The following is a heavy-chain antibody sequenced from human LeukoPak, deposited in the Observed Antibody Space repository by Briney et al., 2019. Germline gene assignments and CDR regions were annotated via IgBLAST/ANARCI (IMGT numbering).Heavy chain of an antibody. CDR1: GFTCSDYW. CDR3: VREGYYGLLTESGHGSFDA. J-gene: IGHJ3*01. V-gene: IGHV3-74*01. D-gene: IGHD3-9*01. Sequence: GGSLRLSCTASGFTCSDYWMHWVRHVPGKGLAWVSHVGRDVNRTHYAESVKGRFIISRDDAKNTVYLQMNSLTVEDTAVYFCVREGYYGLLTESGHGSFDAWGQGTMVTVSS. CDR2: VGRDVNRT.